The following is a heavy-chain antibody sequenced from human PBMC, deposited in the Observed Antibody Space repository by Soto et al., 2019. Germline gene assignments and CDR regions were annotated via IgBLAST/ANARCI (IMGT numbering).Heavy chain of an antibody. CDR1: GGTFSSYA. CDR2: IIPIFGTA. J-gene: IGHJ4*02. V-gene: IGHV1-69*12. CDR3: ARGADYDFWSAFVDC. Sequence: QVQLVQSGAEVKKPGSSVKVSCKASGGTFSSYAISWVRQAPGQGLEWMRGIIPIFGTANYAQKFQGRVTITADESTSTAYMELSRLRSEDTDVYYCARGADYDFWSAFVDCWGQGTLVTVSS. D-gene: IGHD3-3*01.